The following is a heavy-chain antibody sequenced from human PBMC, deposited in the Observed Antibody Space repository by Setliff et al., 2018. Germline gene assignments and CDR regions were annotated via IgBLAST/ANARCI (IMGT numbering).Heavy chain of an antibody. Sequence: SETLSLTCTVSGASVSGNSYYWGWIRQPPGKGLEWIGSMYYGGGGSTYYNASLKSRVTISVDTSKNQFSLKLNSVTAADTAVYYCARTYSSSWYYFDYWGQGTLVTVSS. CDR2: MYYGGGGST. CDR3: ARTYSSSWYYFDY. J-gene: IGHJ4*02. D-gene: IGHD6-13*01. CDR1: GASVSGNSYY. V-gene: IGHV4-39*07.